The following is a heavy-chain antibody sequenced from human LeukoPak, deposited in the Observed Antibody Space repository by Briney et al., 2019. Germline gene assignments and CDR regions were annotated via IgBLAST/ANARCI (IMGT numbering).Heavy chain of an antibody. Sequence: SETLSLTCTVSGGSISSYYWSWIRQPAGKGLEWIGRIYTSVSTNYNPSLKSRVTISVDTSKNQFSLKLSSVTAADTAVYYCARDPYYDSSGYYPLGVWGQGTLVTVSS. CDR1: GGSISSYY. CDR2: IYTSVST. D-gene: IGHD3-22*01. J-gene: IGHJ4*02. CDR3: ARDPYYDSSGYYPLGV. V-gene: IGHV4-4*07.